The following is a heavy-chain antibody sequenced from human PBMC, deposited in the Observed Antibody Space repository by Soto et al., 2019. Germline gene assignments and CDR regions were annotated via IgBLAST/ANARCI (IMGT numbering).Heavy chain of an antibody. Sequence: QEQLVQSGAEVKKPGSSVKVSCKASGGSFSTSSFSWVRQAPGQGFEWLGGIIPLSDKPTYAQKFQGRVTITADKPSSTVYMELTSLSSEDTAVYHCARDPTSISTIVVGTRLDAFDIWGQGTLVIVSS. J-gene: IGHJ3*02. CDR3: ARDPTSISTIVVGTRLDAFDI. D-gene: IGHD3-22*01. V-gene: IGHV1-69*06. CDR1: GGSFSTSS. CDR2: IIPLSDKP.